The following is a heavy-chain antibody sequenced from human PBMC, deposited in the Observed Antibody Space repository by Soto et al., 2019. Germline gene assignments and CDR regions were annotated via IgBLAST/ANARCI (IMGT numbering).Heavy chain of an antibody. CDR3: ARTYSSSWSPFEY. Sequence: QVQLQQWGAGLLKPSETLSLTCAVYGGSFSGYYWSWIRQPPGKGLEWIGEINHSGSTNYTPSLTGRVTISVDTSTPQFSPTLSSVTAADTAVYYCARTYSSSWSPFEYWGPGTLVTVSS. D-gene: IGHD6-13*01. J-gene: IGHJ4*02. CDR1: GGSFSGYY. CDR2: INHSGST. V-gene: IGHV4-34*01.